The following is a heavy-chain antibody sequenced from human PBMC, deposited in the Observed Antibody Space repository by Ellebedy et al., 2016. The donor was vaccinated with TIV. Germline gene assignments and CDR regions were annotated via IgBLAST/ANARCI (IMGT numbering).Heavy chain of an antibody. V-gene: IGHV3-33*01. CDR3: ARKYCSGGSCYSRKQDAFDI. Sequence: GESLKISCAASGFTFSSYGMHWVRQAPGEGLEWVAVIGYDGSNKYYADSVKGRFTISRDNSKNTLYLQMNSLRAEDTAVYYCARKYCSGGSCYSRKQDAFDIWGQGTMVTVSS. CDR2: IGYDGSNK. D-gene: IGHD2-15*01. CDR1: GFTFSSYG. J-gene: IGHJ3*02.